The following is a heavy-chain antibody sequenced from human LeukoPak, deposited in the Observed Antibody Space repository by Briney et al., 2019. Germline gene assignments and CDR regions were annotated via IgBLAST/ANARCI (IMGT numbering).Heavy chain of an antibody. CDR1: GYSISSGYY. V-gene: IGHV4-38-2*02. CDR3: ARVVASPHYYYMDV. CDR2: IYHSGST. J-gene: IGHJ6*03. Sequence: KPSETLSLTCTVSGYSISSGYYWGWIRQPPGKGLEWIGSIYHSGSTYYNPSLKSRVTISVDTSKNQFPLKLSSVTAADTAVYYCARVVASPHYYYMDVWGKGTTVTVSS.